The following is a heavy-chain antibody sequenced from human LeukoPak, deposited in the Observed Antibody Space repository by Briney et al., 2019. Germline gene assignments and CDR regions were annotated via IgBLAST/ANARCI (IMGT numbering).Heavy chain of an antibody. CDR1: GGSINSYY. CDR2: IYDSGST. V-gene: IGHV4-59*01. D-gene: IGHD3-22*01. J-gene: IGHJ3*02. Sequence: SETLSLTCTVSGGSINSYYWSWTRQPPGKVLEWIGYIYDSGSTNYNPSLKSRVTISVDTSKNQFSLKLSSVTAADTAVYYCAREKLDSSGYFGAFDIWGQGTMVTVSS. CDR3: AREKLDSSGYFGAFDI.